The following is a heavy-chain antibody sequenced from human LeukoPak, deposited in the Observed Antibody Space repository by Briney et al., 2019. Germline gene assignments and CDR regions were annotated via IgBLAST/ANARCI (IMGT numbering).Heavy chain of an antibody. CDR3: ARDVQGWELSDYYYYGMDV. J-gene: IGHJ6*02. CDR1: GFTFNNYA. Sequence: GGSLRLSCAASGFTFNNYAMSWVRQAPGKGLEWVSVIYSGGSTYYADSVKGRFTISRDNSKNTLYLQMNSLRAEDTAVYYCARDVQGWELSDYYYYGMDVWGQGTTVTVSS. D-gene: IGHD1-26*01. CDR2: IYSGGST. V-gene: IGHV3-66*01.